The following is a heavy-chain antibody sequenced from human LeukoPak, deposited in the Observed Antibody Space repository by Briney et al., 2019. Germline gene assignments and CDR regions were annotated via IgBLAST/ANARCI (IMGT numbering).Heavy chain of an antibody. D-gene: IGHD1-26*01. CDR3: AAKEVGATRPYDF. Sequence: GGSLRLSCSASGFTFSSYAIHWVRQAPGKGLEYVSAIGTNGDSTFYADSVKGRFTISRDNSKNTLYLQVSSLRPEDTAVYYCAAKEVGATRPYDFWGQGTLVTVSS. CDR2: IGTNGDST. V-gene: IGHV3-64D*09. J-gene: IGHJ4*02. CDR1: GFTFSSYA.